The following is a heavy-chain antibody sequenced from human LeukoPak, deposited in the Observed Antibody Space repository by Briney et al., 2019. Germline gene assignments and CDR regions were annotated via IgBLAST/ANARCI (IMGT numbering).Heavy chain of an antibody. CDR1: GGSISSYY. Sequence: SETLSLTCTVSGGSISSYYRSWIRQPPGKGLEWIGYIYYSGSTNYNPSLKSRVTISVDTSKNQFSLKLSSVTAADTAVYYCARAGGVYSDAFDIWGRGTMVTVSS. J-gene: IGHJ3*02. CDR2: IYYSGST. V-gene: IGHV4-59*01. CDR3: ARAGGVYSDAFDI. D-gene: IGHD3-3*01.